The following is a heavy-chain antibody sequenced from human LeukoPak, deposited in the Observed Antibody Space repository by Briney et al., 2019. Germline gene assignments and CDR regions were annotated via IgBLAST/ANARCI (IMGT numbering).Heavy chain of an antibody. Sequence: HEAPVKVSCKASGYTFTGYYMHWVRQAPGQGLEWMGWINPNSGGTNYAQKFQGRVTMTRDTSISTAYMELSRLRSDDTAVYYCARGHDYYYYYMDVWGKGTTVTVSS. CDR2: INPNSGGT. CDR3: ARGHDYYYYYMDV. J-gene: IGHJ6*03. CDR1: GYTFTGYY. V-gene: IGHV1-2*02.